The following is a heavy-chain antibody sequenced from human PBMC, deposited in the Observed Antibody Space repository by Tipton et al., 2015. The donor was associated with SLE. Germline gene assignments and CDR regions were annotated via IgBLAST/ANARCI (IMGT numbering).Heavy chain of an antibody. V-gene: IGHV4-34*01. D-gene: IGHD5-24*01. CDR2: INHSGST. CDR1: GGSFSGYY. Sequence: GLVKPSETLSLTCAVYGGSFSGYYWSWIRQPPGKGLEWIGEINHSGSTNYNPSLKSRLTISVATSKNQFSLKLSSVTAADTAVYYCARHFGMATIGGGAFDIWGQGTMVTVSS. J-gene: IGHJ3*02. CDR3: ARHFGMATIGGGAFDI.